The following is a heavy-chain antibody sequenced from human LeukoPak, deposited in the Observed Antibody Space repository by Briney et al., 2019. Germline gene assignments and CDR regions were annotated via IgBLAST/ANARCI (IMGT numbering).Heavy chain of an antibody. CDR3: ATMAAAGTGYFDY. V-gene: IGHV1-24*01. CDR1: GYTLTELS. D-gene: IGHD6-13*01. J-gene: IGHJ4*02. CDR2: FDPEDGET. Sequence: ASVKVSFKVSGYTLTELSMHWVRQAPGKGLEWMGGFDPEDGETIYAQKFQGRVTMTEDTSTDTAYMELSSLRSEDTAVYYCATMAAAGTGYFDYWGQGTLVTVSS.